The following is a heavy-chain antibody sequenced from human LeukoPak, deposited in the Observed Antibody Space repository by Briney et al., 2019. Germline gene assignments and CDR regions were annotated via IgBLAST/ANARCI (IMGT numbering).Heavy chain of an antibody. CDR2: ISGGGGST. J-gene: IGHJ4*02. CDR1: GFTFSSYA. D-gene: IGHD3-16*02. Sequence: GGSLRLSCAASGFTFSSYAMSWVRQAPGKGLEWVSAISGGGGSTYYADSVKGRFTISRDDSKNTLHLQMNSLRAEDTAVYYCAKGSSNMITFGGVIGYWGQGTLVTVSS. V-gene: IGHV3-23*01. CDR3: AKGSSNMITFGGVIGY.